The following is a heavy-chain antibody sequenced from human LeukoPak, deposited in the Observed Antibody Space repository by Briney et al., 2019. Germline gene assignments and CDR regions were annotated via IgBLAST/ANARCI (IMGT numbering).Heavy chain of an antibody. CDR2: ISPYNGNT. Sequence: ASVKVSCKASGYTFITYGISWVRQAPGQGLEWMGWISPYNGNTNYAQKLQGRVTMTTDTSTSPASMELRSLRSDATAAYFCARDRGVVVAATDYWGQGTLVTVSS. D-gene: IGHD2-15*01. CDR3: ARDRGVVVAATDY. V-gene: IGHV1-18*01. J-gene: IGHJ4*02. CDR1: GYTFITYG.